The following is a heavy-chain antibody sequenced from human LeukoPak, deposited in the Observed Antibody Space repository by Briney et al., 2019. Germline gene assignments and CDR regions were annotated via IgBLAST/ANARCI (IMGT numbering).Heavy chain of an antibody. CDR2: ISSSGSTI. V-gene: IGHV3-11*01. Sequence: GGSLRLSCAASGFTFSDYYMSWIRQAPGKGLEWGSYISSSGSTIYYADSVKGRFTISRDNAKNSLYLQMNSLRAEDTAGYYCAREARRFLEWFGFDPWGQGTLVTVSS. D-gene: IGHD3-3*01. CDR1: GFTFSDYY. CDR3: AREARRFLEWFGFDP. J-gene: IGHJ5*02.